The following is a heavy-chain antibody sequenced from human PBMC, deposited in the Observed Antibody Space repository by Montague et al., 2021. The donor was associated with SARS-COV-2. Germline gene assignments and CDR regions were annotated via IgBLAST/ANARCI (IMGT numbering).Heavy chain of an antibody. CDR1: GGFISSSN. Sequence: SETLSLTCTVPGGFISSSNWSWIRQPPGKGLELIGIIYHSGNTNYNHTLKSRVTISIDTYMNKFSLSLSSMTAADTAVDFCARDLLPPRTAIRTNFFGLDVWGQGTTVIVSS. D-gene: IGHD1-7*01. V-gene: IGHV4-59*01. J-gene: IGHJ6*02. CDR3: ARDLLPPRTAIRTNFFGLDV. CDR2: IYHSGNT.